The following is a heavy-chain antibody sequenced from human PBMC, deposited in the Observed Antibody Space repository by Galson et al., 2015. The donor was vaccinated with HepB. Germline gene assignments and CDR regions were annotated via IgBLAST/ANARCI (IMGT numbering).Heavy chain of an antibody. V-gene: IGHV3-64D*06. CDR3: VREGFGIQLWQKHFDY. D-gene: IGHD5-18*01. J-gene: IGHJ4*02. Sequence: SLRLSCAASGFTFSSYAMHWVRQAPGKGLDYVSAISSNGGSTYYADSVKGRFTISRDNSKNTLYLQMSSLRAEDTAVYYCVREGFGIQLWQKHFDYWGQGTLVTVSS. CDR2: ISSNGGST. CDR1: GFTFSSYA.